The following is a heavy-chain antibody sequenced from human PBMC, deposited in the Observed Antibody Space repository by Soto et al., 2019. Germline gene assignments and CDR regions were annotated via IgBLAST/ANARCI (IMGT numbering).Heavy chain of an antibody. J-gene: IGHJ3*02. CDR1: GFTFSNYA. Sequence: QVQLVESGGGVVQPGRSLRLSCAASGFTFSNYAMHWVRQAPGKGLEWVALFSFDGSTKYYADSVKGRFTISRDNSKNTLYLQMNSLTAEDTAVYYCARDRSSSDAFDIWGQGTMVTVSS. CDR3: ARDRSSSDAFDI. CDR2: FSFDGSTK. D-gene: IGHD6-6*01. V-gene: IGHV3-30-3*01.